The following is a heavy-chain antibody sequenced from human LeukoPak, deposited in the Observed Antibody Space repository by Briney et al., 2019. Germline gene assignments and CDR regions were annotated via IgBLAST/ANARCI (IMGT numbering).Heavy chain of an antibody. CDR1: GFTFSNDA. Sequence: GRSLRLSCAASGFTFSNDAMHWVRQAPGKGLEWVAFIWFDGSNKHYADSVKGRFTISRDNSEDTLYLQMNSLRAEDTAVYYCVRDPSGSGFAFDSWGQGALVTVSS. CDR3: VRDPSGSGFAFDS. CDR2: IWFDGSNK. D-gene: IGHD1-1*01. J-gene: IGHJ4*02. V-gene: IGHV3-33*08.